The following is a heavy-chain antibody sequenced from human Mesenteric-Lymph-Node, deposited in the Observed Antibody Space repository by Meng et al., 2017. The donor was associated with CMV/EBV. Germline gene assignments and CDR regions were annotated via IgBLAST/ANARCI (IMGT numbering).Heavy chain of an antibody. CDR2: IYPGDSDT. Sequence: GESLKISCKGSGYSFTSYWIGWVRQMPGKGLEWMGIIYPGDSDTRYSPSFQGHVTISADKSISTAYLQWSSLKASDTAMYYCARFALRPFVRFDYWGQGTLVTVSS. J-gene: IGHJ4*02. D-gene: IGHD3-10*01. CDR1: GYSFTSYW. V-gene: IGHV5-51*01. CDR3: ARFALRPFVRFDY.